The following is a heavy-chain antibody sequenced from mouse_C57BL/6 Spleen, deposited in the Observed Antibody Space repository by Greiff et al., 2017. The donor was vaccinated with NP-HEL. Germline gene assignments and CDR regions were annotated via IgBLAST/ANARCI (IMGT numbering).Heavy chain of an antibody. CDR2: ISSGGGYI. Sequence: EVKLVESGEGLVKPGGSLKLSCAASGFTFSSYAMSWVRQTPEKRLEWVAYISSGGGYIYYADTVKGRFTISRDNARNTLYLQMSSLKSEDTAMYYCTRDYYYGTWFAYWGQGTLVTVSA. V-gene: IGHV5-9-1*02. J-gene: IGHJ3*01. D-gene: IGHD1-1*01. CDR1: GFTFSSYA. CDR3: TRDYYYGTWFAY.